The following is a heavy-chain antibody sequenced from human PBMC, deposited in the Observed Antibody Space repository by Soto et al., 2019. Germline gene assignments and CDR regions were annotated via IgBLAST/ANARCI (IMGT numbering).Heavy chain of an antibody. CDR1: GFDASVNF. J-gene: IGHJ6*02. CDR2: INNAGTT. V-gene: IGHV3-66*01. Sequence: EVQVVESGGTLVQPGGSRKLSCAASGFDASVNFMTWVRQAPGKGLEWVSSINNAGTTFYADSVKGRFTISRDDSKNTLFLQMNSLRVEDTAMYYCVRENYYYGMDVWGQGTAVTVSS. CDR3: VRENYYYGMDV.